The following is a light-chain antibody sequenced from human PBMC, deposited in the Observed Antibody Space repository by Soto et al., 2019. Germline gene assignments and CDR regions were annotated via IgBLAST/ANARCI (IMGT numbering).Light chain of an antibody. CDR3: QQSYSSPLFT. Sequence: DIQMTQSPSSLSASVGDRITITCRASQSISTNLNWYQVKPGKAPKLLIYAASSFESEDPSRFSGSGSGTDFTLTISSLQPEDFAPYYCQQSYSSPLFTFGPGTKVDIK. V-gene: IGKV1-39*01. CDR2: AAS. J-gene: IGKJ3*01. CDR1: QSISTN.